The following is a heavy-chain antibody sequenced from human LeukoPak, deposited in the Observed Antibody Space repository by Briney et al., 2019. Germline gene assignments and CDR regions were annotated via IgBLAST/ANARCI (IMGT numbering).Heavy chain of an antibody. CDR3: AKLTGTVTTWDYYYGMDV. J-gene: IGHJ6*02. CDR1: GFTFSSYS. Sequence: GRSLRLSCAASGFTFSSYSMNWVRQAPGKGLEWVSYISSSSSTIYYADSVKGRFTISRDNSKNTLYLQMNSLRAEDTAVYYCAKLTGTVTTWDYYYGMDVWGQGTTVTVSS. CDR2: ISSSSSTI. V-gene: IGHV3-48*01. D-gene: IGHD4-17*01.